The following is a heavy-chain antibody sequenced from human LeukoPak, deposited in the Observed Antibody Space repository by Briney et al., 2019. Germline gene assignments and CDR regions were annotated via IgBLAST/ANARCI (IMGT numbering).Heavy chain of an antibody. J-gene: IGHJ5*01. Sequence: GGSLRLSCEVSGVSLSSYGMHWVRQAPGKGLEWVAWLPYDGSYNSTAASLKGRFAISKDISKNTLYLDMDSLTPEDTAVYYCAAAGLGVAHWFSSWGQGTLVTVSS. CDR1: GVSLSSYG. CDR2: LPYDGSYN. CDR3: AAAGLGVAHWFSS. D-gene: IGHD2-15*01. V-gene: IGHV3-30*02.